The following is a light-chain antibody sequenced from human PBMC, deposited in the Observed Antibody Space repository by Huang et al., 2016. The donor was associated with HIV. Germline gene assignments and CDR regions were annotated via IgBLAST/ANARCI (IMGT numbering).Light chain of an antibody. Sequence: DIQMTQSPSTLSASVGDRGTINSRAIQNINTWLAWYQQKPGKAPDLLIYRASSLQVVVPSRFTGSGSGTEFTLTITSLQPDDLGTYYCQQYNTYLYTFGQGTKLEI. CDR1: QNINTW. V-gene: IGKV1-5*03. CDR2: RAS. CDR3: QQYNTYLYT. J-gene: IGKJ2*01.